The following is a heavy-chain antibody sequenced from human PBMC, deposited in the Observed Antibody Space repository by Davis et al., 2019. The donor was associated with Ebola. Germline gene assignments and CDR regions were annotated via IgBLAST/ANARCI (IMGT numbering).Heavy chain of an antibody. D-gene: IGHD6-19*01. J-gene: IGHJ5*02. Sequence: GESLKISCVASGLSVSSSYISWVRQAPGKGLEWVSIIRSDGSTYYADSVKGRFTISRDNSKNTLYLQMNSLRVEDTAVYHCARDPGYGSGWVEFDPWGQGTRVTVSS. CDR2: IRSDGST. CDR3: ARDPGYGSGWVEFDP. CDR1: GLSVSSSY. V-gene: IGHV3-53*01.